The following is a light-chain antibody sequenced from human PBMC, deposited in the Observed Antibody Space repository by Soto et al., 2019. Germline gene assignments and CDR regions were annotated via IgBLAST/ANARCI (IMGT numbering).Light chain of an antibody. J-gene: IGLJ1*01. CDR1: SSNIGGNT. V-gene: IGLV1-44*01. Sequence: QSVLTQPPSASGTPGQRVTISCSGSSSNIGGNTVNWYQQLPGTAPKLLIYSNNQRPSGVPDRFSGSKSGTSASLAISGLQSEDGTDYYCAAWDDSLNGLYVFGTGTKLTVL. CDR3: AAWDDSLNGLYV. CDR2: SNN.